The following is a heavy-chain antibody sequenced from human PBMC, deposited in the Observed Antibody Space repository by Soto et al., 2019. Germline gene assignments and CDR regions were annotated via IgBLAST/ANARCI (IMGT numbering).Heavy chain of an antibody. CDR2: IYYSGST. J-gene: IGHJ4*02. CDR3: ARGPYCSSTSCFSDY. V-gene: IGHV4-59*01. CDR1: GGSISSYY. Sequence: QVQLQESGPGLVKPSETLSLTCTVSGGSISSYYWSWIRQPPGKGLEWIGYIYYSGSTNYNPSLKSRVTISVDTSKNQFSLKLSSVTAADTAVYYCARGPYCSSTSCFSDYWGQGTLVTVSS. D-gene: IGHD2-2*01.